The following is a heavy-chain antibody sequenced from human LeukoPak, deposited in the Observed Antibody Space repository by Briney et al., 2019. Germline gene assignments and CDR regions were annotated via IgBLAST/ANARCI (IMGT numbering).Heavy chain of an antibody. Sequence: SEALSLTCTVSGVSISSYYWGWIRQPPGKGLEWIGSIYYSGSTYYNPSLKSRVTISVDTSRNQFSLKLSSVTAADTAVYYCASVGYCSSTSCKTPFYYYYGMDVWGQGTTVTVSS. D-gene: IGHD2-2*01. CDR2: IYYSGST. CDR3: ASVGYCSSTSCKTPFYYYYGMDV. J-gene: IGHJ6*02. CDR1: GVSISSYY. V-gene: IGHV4-39*01.